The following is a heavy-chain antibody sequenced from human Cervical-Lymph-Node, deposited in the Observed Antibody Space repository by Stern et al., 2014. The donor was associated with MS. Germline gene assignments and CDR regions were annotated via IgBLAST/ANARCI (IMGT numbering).Heavy chain of an antibody. CDR1: GFTFTTSG. CDR2: ISYDGSNQ. CDR3: ANAAALSCRSPSCYKAFEY. D-gene: IGHD2-2*02. Sequence: VQLVESGGGVVQPGGSLRLSCVASGFTFTTSGMHWVRQAPGKVLDWVAVISYDGSNQYYGDSVKGRFTISRDNSKNTVYLQMNSLRPEDTAVYYCANAAALSCRSPSCYKAFEYWGQGILVTVSS. V-gene: IGHV3-30*18. J-gene: IGHJ4*02.